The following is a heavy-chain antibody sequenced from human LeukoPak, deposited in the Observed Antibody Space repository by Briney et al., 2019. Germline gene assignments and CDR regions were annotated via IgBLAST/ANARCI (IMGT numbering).Heavy chain of an antibody. V-gene: IGHV3-20*04. CDR3: AKYGGSTVITPNWFDP. CDR2: INWNGGST. J-gene: IGHJ5*02. D-gene: IGHD4-23*01. Sequence: GGSLRLSCAASGFTFDDYAMSWVRQAPGKGLEWVSGINWNGGSTGYADSVKGRFTISRDNAKNSLYLQMNSLRAEDTALYYCAKYGGSTVITPNWFDPWGQGTLVTVSS. CDR1: GFTFDDYA.